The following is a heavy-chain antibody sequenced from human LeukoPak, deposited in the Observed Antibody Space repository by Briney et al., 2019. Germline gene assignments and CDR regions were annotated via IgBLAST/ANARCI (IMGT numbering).Heavy chain of an antibody. CDR1: GYTLTELS. Sequence: ASVKVSCKVSGYTLTELSMHWVRQAPGKGLEWMGGFDPEDGETIYAQKFQGRVTMTEDTSTDTAYMELSSLRSEDTAVYYCATYRGALYAFDIWGQGTMVTDSS. V-gene: IGHV1-24*01. J-gene: IGHJ3*02. CDR3: ATYRGALYAFDI. D-gene: IGHD1-26*01. CDR2: FDPEDGET.